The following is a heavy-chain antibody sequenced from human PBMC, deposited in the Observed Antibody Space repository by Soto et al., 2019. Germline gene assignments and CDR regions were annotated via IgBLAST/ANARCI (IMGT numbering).Heavy chain of an antibody. V-gene: IGHV4-38-2*01. Sequence: SETLSLTXAVSGYSLTSGYYCGWIRQPPGKGLEWIGSIYHSGDTYYNPSLKSRVTISVDTSKNHFSLKLTSVTAADTAVYYCARARIVVAGTIVDYWGQGTLVTVSS. CDR3: ARARIVVAGTIVDY. CDR2: IYHSGDT. D-gene: IGHD6-19*01. CDR1: GYSLTSGYY. J-gene: IGHJ4*02.